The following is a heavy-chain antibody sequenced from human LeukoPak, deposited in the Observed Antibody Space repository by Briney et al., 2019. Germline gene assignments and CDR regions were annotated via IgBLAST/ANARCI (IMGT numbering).Heavy chain of an antibody. CDR3: ARRRDGYSPPNWFDP. CDR1: GGSISSSSYY. V-gene: IGHV4-39*01. D-gene: IGHD5-24*01. J-gene: IGHJ5*02. Sequence: SETLSLTCTVSGGSISSSSYYWGWIRQPPGKGLEWIGSIYYSGSTHYNPSLKSRVTISVDTSKNQFSLKLSSVTAADTAVYYCARRRDGYSPPNWFDPWGQGTLVTVSS. CDR2: IYYSGST.